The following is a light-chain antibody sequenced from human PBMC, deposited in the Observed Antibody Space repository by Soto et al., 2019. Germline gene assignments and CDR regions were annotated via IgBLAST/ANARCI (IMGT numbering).Light chain of an antibody. J-gene: IGLJ3*02. CDR2: EVN. CDR1: SSDVGAYNY. CDR3: TSYAGSNIWV. V-gene: IGLV2-8*01. Sequence: QSALTQPPSATGSPGQSVTISCTGTSSDVGAYNYVSWYQQYPGKAPKLMIYEVNKRPSGVPDRFSGSKSGKTASLTVSGLQHEDEGDYHCTSYAGSNIWVFGGGTQLTVL.